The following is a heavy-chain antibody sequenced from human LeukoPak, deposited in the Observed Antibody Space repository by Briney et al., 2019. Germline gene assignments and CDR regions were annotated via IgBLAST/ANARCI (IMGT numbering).Heavy chain of an antibody. Sequence: PSETLSLTCTVSGGSISSYYWSWIRQPPGKGLEWIGYIYYSGSTNYNPSLKSRVTISVDTSQNQVSLSLSSVTAADTAVYYCAREVGCSSGTCSPFDSWGQGILVTVSS. CDR1: GGSISSYY. V-gene: IGHV4-59*01. J-gene: IGHJ4*02. D-gene: IGHD2-15*01. CDR2: IYYSGST. CDR3: AREVGCSSGTCSPFDS.